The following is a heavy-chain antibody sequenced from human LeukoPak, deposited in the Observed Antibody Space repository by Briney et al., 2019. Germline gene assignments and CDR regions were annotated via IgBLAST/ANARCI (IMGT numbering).Heavy chain of an antibody. D-gene: IGHD2-2*01. J-gene: IGHJ6*02. CDR3: ARDLPALLAALLGYYGMDV. V-gene: IGHV3-7*01. CDR2: IKQDGSEK. Sequence: GGSLRLSCAASGFTFSSYWMSWVRQAPGKGLEWVANIKQDGSEKYYVDSVKGRFTISRDNAKNSLYLQMNSLRAEDTAVYYCARDLPALLAALLGYYGMDVWGQGTTVTVSS. CDR1: GFTFSSYW.